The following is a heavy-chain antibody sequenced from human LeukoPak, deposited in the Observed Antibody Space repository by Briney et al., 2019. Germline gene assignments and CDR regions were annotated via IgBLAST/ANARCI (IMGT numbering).Heavy chain of an antibody. D-gene: IGHD3-10*01. J-gene: IGHJ4*02. CDR3: TTTGD. CDR2: IKSKSDGGTT. V-gene: IGHV3-15*01. Sequence: GGSLRLSCAASGLTFSSAWMYWVRQAPGKGLEWVGRIKSKSDGGTTDYAGTVKGRFTISRDDSKNTLFLQMNSLTFEDTAVYYCTTTGDWGQGTLVTVSS. CDR1: GLTFSSAW.